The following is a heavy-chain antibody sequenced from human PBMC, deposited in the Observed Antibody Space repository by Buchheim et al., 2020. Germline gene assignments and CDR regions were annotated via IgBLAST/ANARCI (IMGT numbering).Heavy chain of an antibody. J-gene: IGHJ5*01. CDR2: VYYSGST. CDR1: GGSVSSGSYY. V-gene: IGHV4-61*01. D-gene: IGHD6-13*01. Sequence: QVQLQESGPGLVKPSETLSLTCTVSGGSVSSGSYYWSWIRQPPGKGLEWIGDVYYSGSTHYNPSLKSRLAISEDTSKNQFSLRLSSVTAADTAVYYCARGLRSSSWFDYWGQGTL. CDR3: ARGLRSSSWFDY.